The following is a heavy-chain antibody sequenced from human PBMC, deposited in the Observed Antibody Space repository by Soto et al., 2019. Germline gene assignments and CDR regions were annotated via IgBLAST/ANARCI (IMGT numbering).Heavy chain of an antibody. CDR1: GGSYSGYY. CDR3: ARGIGRQLVIEYSPSKRWFDP. CDR2: INHSGSS. J-gene: IGHJ5*02. D-gene: IGHD2-21*01. V-gene: IGHV4-34*01. Sequence: ETLSLTCAVYGGSYSGYYWRWIRQHPWKWLEWVGEINHSGSSNYNPSLKSRGTISVDTSKNPFSLKLSPVTAADPAVYYCARGIGRQLVIEYSPSKRWFDPLGQGALVTVCS.